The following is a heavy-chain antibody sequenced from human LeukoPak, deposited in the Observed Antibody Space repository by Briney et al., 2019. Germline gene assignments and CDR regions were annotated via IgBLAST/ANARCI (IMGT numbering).Heavy chain of an antibody. CDR2: IVGSGGST. V-gene: IGHV3-23*01. Sequence: GGSLRLSCAASGFTFSSYAMYWVRQAPGKGLEGVSVIVGSGGSTYYADSVKGRFTISRDNSKNTVYVQMNSLRAADTAVFYCANTPAGYSSGRSLGWPVDYWGQGTLVTVSP. J-gene: IGHJ4*02. CDR3: ANTPAGYSSGRSLGWPVDY. D-gene: IGHD6-19*01. CDR1: GFTFSSYA.